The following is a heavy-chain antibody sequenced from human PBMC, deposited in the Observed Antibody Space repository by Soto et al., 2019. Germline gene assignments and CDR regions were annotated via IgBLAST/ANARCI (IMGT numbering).Heavy chain of an antibody. J-gene: IGHJ5*02. CDR3: ARGPRNTIHVLVREKWYDP. D-gene: IGHD2-2*01. CDR1: GGSFSDYY. V-gene: IGHV4-34*01. Sequence: SETLSLTCAVYGGSFSDYYWSWIRQSPGKGLEWIGEINHSGSTNYNPSFKSRLTIVVDPSKNQFSLQLTSATAADTAVYYCARGPRNTIHVLVREKWYDPWGQAVLVTGSS. CDR2: INHSGST.